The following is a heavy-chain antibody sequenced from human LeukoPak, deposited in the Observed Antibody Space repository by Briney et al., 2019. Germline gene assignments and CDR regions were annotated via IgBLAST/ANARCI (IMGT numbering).Heavy chain of an antibody. D-gene: IGHD3-10*01. Sequence: ASVKVSCKASGGTFSSYAISWVRQAPGQGLEWMGRIIPILGIANYAQKFQGRVTITADKSTSTAYMELSSLRSEDTAVYYCARRPGDNDAFDIWGQGTMVTVSS. CDR2: IIPILGIA. J-gene: IGHJ3*02. V-gene: IGHV1-69*04. CDR1: GGTFSSYA. CDR3: ARRPGDNDAFDI.